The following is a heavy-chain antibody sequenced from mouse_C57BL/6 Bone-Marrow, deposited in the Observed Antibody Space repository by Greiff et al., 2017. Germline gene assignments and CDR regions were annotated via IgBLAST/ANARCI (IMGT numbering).Heavy chain of an antibody. V-gene: IGHV1-69*01. CDR1: GYTFTSYW. Sequence: QVQLKQPGAELVMPGASVKLSCKASGYTFTSYWMHWVKQRPGQGLEWIGEIDPSDSYTNYNQKFKGKSTLTVYKSSSTAYMQLSSLTSEDSAVYYCAREGMRYYFDYWGQGTTLTVSA. CDR3: AREGMRYYFDY. D-gene: IGHD2-10*02. J-gene: IGHJ2*01. CDR2: IDPSDSYT.